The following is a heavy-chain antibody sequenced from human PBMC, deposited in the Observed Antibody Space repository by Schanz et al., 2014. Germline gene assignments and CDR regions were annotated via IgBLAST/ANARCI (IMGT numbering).Heavy chain of an antibody. J-gene: IGHJ4*02. V-gene: IGHV3-23*04. CDR3: TKEDATALWYFEH. CDR2: INTSGGSS. CDR1: GFSFSTHA. D-gene: IGHD6-13*01. Sequence: EVQLVESGGGLVQPGGSLRLSCAASGFSFSTHAMSWVRQAPGQGLEWVSGINTSGGSSYYAESVKGRFTISRDNSKNLVVLQMNSLRVDDTAVYYCTKEDATALWYFEHWGQGTLVTVSS.